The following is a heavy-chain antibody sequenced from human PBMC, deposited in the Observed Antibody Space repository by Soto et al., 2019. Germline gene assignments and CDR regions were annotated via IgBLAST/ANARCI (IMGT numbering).Heavy chain of an antibody. V-gene: IGHV1-69*13. Sequence: GASVKVSCKASGGTFSSYAISWVRQAPGQGLEWMGGIIPIFGTANYAQKFQGRVTITADESTSTAYMELSSLRSEDTAVYYCARWSVYGGNSGAVYYYYGMDVWGQGTTVTVSS. J-gene: IGHJ6*02. CDR1: GGTFSSYA. CDR2: IIPIFGTA. D-gene: IGHD2-21*02. CDR3: ARWSVYGGNSGAVYYYYGMDV.